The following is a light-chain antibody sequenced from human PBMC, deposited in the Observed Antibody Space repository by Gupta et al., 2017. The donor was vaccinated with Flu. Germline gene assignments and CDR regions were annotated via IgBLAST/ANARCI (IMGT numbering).Light chain of an antibody. Sequence: QSALTQPHSASGSPGQSVTISCTGTSSDIGIYNYVSWYQQHPGKAPKLMIYEVSKRPSGVPDRFSGSKSGNTASLTVSGLQTEDEADYYCSSYAGSNNLYVFGSGTTVTVL. CDR2: EVS. CDR3: SSYAGSNNLYV. J-gene: IGLJ1*01. CDR1: SSDIGIYNY. V-gene: IGLV2-8*01.